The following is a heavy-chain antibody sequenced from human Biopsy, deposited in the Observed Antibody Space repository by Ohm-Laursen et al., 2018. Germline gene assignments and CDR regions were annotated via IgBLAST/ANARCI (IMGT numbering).Heavy chain of an antibody. J-gene: IGHJ4*02. Sequence: LRLSCAASGFTFSSFGMHRVRQAPGKGLEWVAVVCYAGINKFYADSVEGRFTISRDNFKNTVYLEMNSLRPEDTAVYYCARDLGNLRGVMFYLDSWGQGTLVSVSS. V-gene: IGHV3-33*01. CDR1: GFTFSSFG. CDR2: VCYAGINK. CDR3: ARDLGNLRGVMFYLDS. D-gene: IGHD3-16*01.